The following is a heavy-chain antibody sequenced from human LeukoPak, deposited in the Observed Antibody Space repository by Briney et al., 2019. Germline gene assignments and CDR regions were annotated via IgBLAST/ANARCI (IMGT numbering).Heavy chain of an antibody. Sequence: GGSLRLSCAASGFTFSSYGMSWVRQAPGKGLEWVSAISGSGGSTYYADSVKGRFTISRDNSKNTLYLQMNSLRAEDTAVYYCARDPATYYYYMDVWGKGTTVTVSS. V-gene: IGHV3-23*01. CDR2: ISGSGGST. CDR3: ARDPATYYYYMDV. J-gene: IGHJ6*03. CDR1: GFTFSSYG.